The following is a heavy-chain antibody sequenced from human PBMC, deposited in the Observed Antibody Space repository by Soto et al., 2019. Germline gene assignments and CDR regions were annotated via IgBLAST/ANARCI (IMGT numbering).Heavy chain of an antibody. V-gene: IGHV3-48*02. Sequence: QLVESGGGLVQPGGSLRLSCAASGFTFSDYPMNWVRKAPGKGLEWVSSIRTISSAIYFADSVRGRFTISRDNARNSLYLQMTSLRDEDTAVYYCARETPAFDSWGQGTLVTVSS. CDR2: IRTISSAI. J-gene: IGHJ4*02. CDR3: ARETPAFDS. D-gene: IGHD2-15*01. CDR1: GFTFSDYP.